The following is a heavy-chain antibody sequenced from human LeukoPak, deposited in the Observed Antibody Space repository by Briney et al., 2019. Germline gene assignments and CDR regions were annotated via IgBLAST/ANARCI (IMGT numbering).Heavy chain of an antibody. CDR2: IYYSGST. V-gene: IGHV4-59*01. J-gene: IGHJ4*02. CDR3: ARGWGSHRPFDY. Sequence: SETLSLTCTVSGGSISSYYWSWIRQPPGEGVEWIGYIYYSGSTNYNPSLKSRVTISVDTSKNQFSLKLSSVTAADTAVYYCARGWGSHRPFDYWGQGTLVTVSS. CDR1: GGSISSYY. D-gene: IGHD7-27*01.